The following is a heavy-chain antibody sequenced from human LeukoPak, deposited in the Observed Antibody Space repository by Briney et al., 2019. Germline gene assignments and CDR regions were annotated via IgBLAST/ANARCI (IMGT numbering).Heavy chain of an antibody. V-gene: IGHV4-59*08. CDR1: GGSFSSYY. Sequence: SETLPLTCAASGGSFSSYYLSWVRQPPGKGLEWISYIYYSGSTNYNPSLKSRVTISVDTSKNQFSLKLSSVTAADTAVYYCATTPRAAAGTGGFDYWGQGTLVTVSS. CDR2: IYYSGST. J-gene: IGHJ4*02. CDR3: ATTPRAAAGTGGFDY. D-gene: IGHD6-13*01.